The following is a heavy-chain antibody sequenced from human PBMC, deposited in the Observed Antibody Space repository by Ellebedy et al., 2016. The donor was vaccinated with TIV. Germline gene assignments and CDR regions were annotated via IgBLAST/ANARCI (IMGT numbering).Heavy chain of an antibody. CDR2: INPGDGTT. CDR3: ARGGRYSGSYNFDH. CDR1: GYTFTRYYF. J-gene: IGHJ4*02. D-gene: IGHD1-26*01. Sequence: AASVQVSCKASGYTFTRYYFMHWVRQAPGQGLEWMGIINPGDGTTTYARKFQGRVTMTRDTSTSTVYMELGSLRSDDTAVYYCARGGRYSGSYNFDHWGQGSLVTVSS. V-gene: IGHV1-46*01.